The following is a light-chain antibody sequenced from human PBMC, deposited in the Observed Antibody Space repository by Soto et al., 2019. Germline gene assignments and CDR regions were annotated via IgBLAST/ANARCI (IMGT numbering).Light chain of an antibody. Sequence: QSVLTQPPSASGSPGQSVTISCTGTKNDVGFYDFVSWYQHHPGKAPRLIIYEVVQRPSGVPDRFSGSKSGNTASLTVSGLQAADEADYFCKSYVGSNTYVFGSGTKVTVL. V-gene: IGLV2-8*01. CDR2: EVV. J-gene: IGLJ1*01. CDR3: KSYVGSNTYV. CDR1: KNDVGFYDF.